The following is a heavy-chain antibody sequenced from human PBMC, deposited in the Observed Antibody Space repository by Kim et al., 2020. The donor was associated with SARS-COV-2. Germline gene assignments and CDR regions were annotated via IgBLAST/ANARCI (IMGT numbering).Heavy chain of an antibody. D-gene: IGHD6-19*01. CDR2: GRNK. CDR3: PRGIAVGY. Sequence: GRNKYSHDSVKGRFTTSRDNSKNTLYLQMNSLRAQDTAVYYCPRGIAVGYWGQGTLVTVSS. V-gene: IGHV3-30*01. J-gene: IGHJ4*02.